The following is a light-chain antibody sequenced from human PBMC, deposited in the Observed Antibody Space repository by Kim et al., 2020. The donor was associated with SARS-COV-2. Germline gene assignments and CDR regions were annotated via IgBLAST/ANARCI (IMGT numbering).Light chain of an antibody. J-gene: IGLJ3*02. CDR1: KLGDKY. V-gene: IGLV3-1*01. CDR3: QAWDSSTGV. Sequence: SYELTQPPSVSVSPGQTASITCSGDKLGDKYVCWYQQKPGQSPVRVIYEDSRRPSGIPERFLGSNSGNTATLTISGTQAMDKADYYCQAWDSSTGVFGGGTQLTVL. CDR2: EDS.